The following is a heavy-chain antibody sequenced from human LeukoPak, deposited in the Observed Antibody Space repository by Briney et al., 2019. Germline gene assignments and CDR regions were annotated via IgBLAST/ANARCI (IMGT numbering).Heavy chain of an antibody. V-gene: IGHV4-38-2*02. CDR1: GYSISSGYY. CDR2: IYHSGST. J-gene: IGHJ4*02. Sequence: PSETLSLTCTVSGYSISSGYYWGWIRPPPGKGLEWIGSIYHSGSTYYNPSLKSRVTISVDTSKNQFSLKLSSVTAADTAVYYCARSGWYEANFDYWGQGTLVTVSS. D-gene: IGHD6-19*01. CDR3: ARSGWYEANFDY.